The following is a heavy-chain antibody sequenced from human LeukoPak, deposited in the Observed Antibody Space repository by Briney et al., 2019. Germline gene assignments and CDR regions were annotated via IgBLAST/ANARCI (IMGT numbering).Heavy chain of an antibody. D-gene: IGHD3-9*01. V-gene: IGHV4-39*01. CDR3: SFDYDILTGYVYGMDV. CDR2: IYYSGST. J-gene: IGHJ6*02. CDR1: GGSISSSSYY. Sequence: PSETLSLTCTVSGGSISSSSYYWGWIRQPPGKGLEWIGSIYYSGSTYYNPSLKSRVTISVDTSKNQFSLKLGSVTAADTAVYYCSFDYDILTGYVYGMDVWGQGTTVTVSS.